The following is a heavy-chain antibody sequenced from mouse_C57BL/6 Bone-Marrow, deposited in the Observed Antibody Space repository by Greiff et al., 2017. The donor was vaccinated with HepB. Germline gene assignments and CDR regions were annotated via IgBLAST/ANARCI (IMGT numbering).Heavy chain of an antibody. Sequence: EVKLVESGGGLVKPGGSLKLSCAASGFTFSSYAMSWVRQTPEKRLEWVATISDGGSYTYYPDNVKGRFTIARDNAKNKLYLQMSHLKSEDTAMYDCARDGRGVYYYAMDYGGQGTSVTVSS. J-gene: IGHJ4*01. D-gene: IGHD1-1*01. CDR2: ISDGGSYT. V-gene: IGHV5-4*01. CDR3: ARDGRGVYYYAMDY. CDR1: GFTFSSYA.